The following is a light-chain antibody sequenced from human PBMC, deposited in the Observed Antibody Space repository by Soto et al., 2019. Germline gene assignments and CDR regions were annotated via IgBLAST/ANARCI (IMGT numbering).Light chain of an antibody. Sequence: QSALAQPPSVSGSPGQSVDISCTGTSSDVGSYNRVSWYQQPPGTAPKLMIYEVSNRPSGVPDRFSGSKSGNTASLTISGLQAEDEADYYCSSFTSSDTYVFGTGTKLTVL. CDR1: SSDVGSYNR. V-gene: IGLV2-18*02. J-gene: IGLJ1*01. CDR2: EVS. CDR3: SSFTSSDTYV.